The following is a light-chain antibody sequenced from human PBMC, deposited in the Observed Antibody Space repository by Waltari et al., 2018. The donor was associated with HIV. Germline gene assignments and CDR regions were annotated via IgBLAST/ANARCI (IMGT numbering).Light chain of an antibody. CDR3: AAWDDSLNGPGVV. CDR2: FNK. V-gene: IGLV1-44*01. J-gene: IGLJ2*01. Sequence: QSVLTQPPSASGTPGQRVTISCSGSSSNVGSSTVNWFQHVPGKAPKLLIYFNKPGPSGGPERFSGSKSGASASLAISGLQSEDEADYYCAAWDDSLNGPGVVFGGGTKLTVL. CDR1: SSNVGSST.